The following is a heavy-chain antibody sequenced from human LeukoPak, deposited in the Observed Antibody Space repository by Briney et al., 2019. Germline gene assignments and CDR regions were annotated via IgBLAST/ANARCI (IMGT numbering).Heavy chain of an antibody. CDR1: GGSISSSSYY. D-gene: IGHD3-3*01. CDR3: ARVLHDFWSGIDY. V-gene: IGHV4-39*01. J-gene: IGHJ4*02. CDR2: IYYSGST. Sequence: SETLSLTCTVSGGSISSSSYYWGWIRQPSGKGLEWIGSIYYSGSTYYNPSLKSRVTISVDTSKNQFSLKLSSVTAADTAVYYCARVLHDFWSGIDYWGQGTLVTVSS.